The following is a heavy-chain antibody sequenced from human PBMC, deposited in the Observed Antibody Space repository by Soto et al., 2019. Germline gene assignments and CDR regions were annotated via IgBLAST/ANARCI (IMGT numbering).Heavy chain of an antibody. Sequence: SETLSLTCTVSGDSITSSYWWSWVRQPPGRGLEWIGKISHTGTTYYNPSLESRITISVEKSKNQFSLRLISVTAADTAKYFCAREGNLGRWLQPLDFWGQGTLVTVSS. D-gene: IGHD5-12*01. J-gene: IGHJ4*02. CDR1: GDSITSSYW. CDR2: ISHTGTT. V-gene: IGHV4-4*02. CDR3: AREGNLGRWLQPLDF.